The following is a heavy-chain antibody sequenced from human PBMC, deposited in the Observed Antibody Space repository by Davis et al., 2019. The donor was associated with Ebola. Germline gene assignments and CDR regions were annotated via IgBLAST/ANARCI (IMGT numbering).Heavy chain of an antibody. J-gene: IGHJ4*02. CDR2: ISYDGSNK. CDR3: AKLEYFGY. CDR1: GFTFSVFG. Sequence: GESLKISCAASGFTFSVFGMHWVRQAPGKGLEWVAVISYDGSNKYYADSVKGRFTISRDNSKNTLYLQMNSLRAEDTAVYYCAKLEYFGYWGQGTLVTVSS. V-gene: IGHV3-30*18.